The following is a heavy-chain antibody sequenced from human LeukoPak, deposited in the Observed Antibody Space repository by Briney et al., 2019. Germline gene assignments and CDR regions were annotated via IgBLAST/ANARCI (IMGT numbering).Heavy chain of an antibody. J-gene: IGHJ5*01. D-gene: IGHD3-10*01. CDR2: IYTRGST. CDR1: GGSISSGRYY. V-gene: IGHV4-61*02. CDR3: ATDGMVRGPDAWFDS. Sequence: SETLSLTCTVSGGSISSGRYYWSWIRQPAGKGLEWIGRIYTRGSTNYNPSLKSRVTMSVDTSKNQFSLKLSSVTAADTAVYYCATDGMVRGPDAWFDSWGQGTVLTVSS.